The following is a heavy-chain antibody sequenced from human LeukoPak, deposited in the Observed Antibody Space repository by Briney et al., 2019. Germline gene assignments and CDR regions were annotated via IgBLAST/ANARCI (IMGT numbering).Heavy chain of an antibody. CDR2: IKGDGNEK. CDR3: AKESPAYCGGDCSPFDY. J-gene: IGHJ4*02. D-gene: IGHD2-21*02. Sequence: GGSLRLSCAASGFTFSSYWMTWVRQAPGKGLEWVANIKGDGNEKSYVDSVKGRFTISRDNAKNSLYLQMNSLRAEDTALYYCAKESPAYCGGDCSPFDYWGQGTLVTVSS. V-gene: IGHV3-7*03. CDR1: GFTFSSYW.